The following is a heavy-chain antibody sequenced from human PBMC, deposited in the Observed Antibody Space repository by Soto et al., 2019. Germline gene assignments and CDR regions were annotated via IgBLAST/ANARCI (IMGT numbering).Heavy chain of an antibody. CDR3: AREGVSSSWYNYYAMDV. J-gene: IGHJ6*02. D-gene: IGHD6-13*01. CDR1: GDTIGAGGDT. CDR2: TYHSGNP. V-gene: IGHV4-30-2*01. Sequence: SETLSLTCDVSGDTIGAGGDTWAWIRQPPGKALEWIGHTYHSGNPYYNPSLKSRVTISVDTSKNQFSLKLSSVTAADTAVYYCAREGVSSSWYNYYAMDVWGQGTTVTVSS.